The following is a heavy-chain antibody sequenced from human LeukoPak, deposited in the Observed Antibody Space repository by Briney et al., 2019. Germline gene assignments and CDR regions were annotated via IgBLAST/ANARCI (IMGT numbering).Heavy chain of an antibody. J-gene: IGHJ4*02. V-gene: IGHV3-23*01. CDR2: ITGTGGVT. CDR1: GFTFSSYA. Sequence: GGSLRLSCAASGFTFSSYAMGWVRQAPGKGLEWLSAITGTGGVTYYADSVKGRFTISRDSSKTTLYLQMNSLRTEDTAVYYCAKEVSGSGSYYGGNDYWGQGTLVIVSS. CDR3: AKEVSGSGSYYGGNDY. D-gene: IGHD3-10*01.